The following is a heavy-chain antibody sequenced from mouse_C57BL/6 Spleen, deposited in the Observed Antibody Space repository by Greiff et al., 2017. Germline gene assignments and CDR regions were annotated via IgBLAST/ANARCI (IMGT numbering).Heavy chain of an antibody. CDR2: IDPDDGET. CDR3: ARWGTVVATKYFDV. CDR1: FFPFLVSY. J-gene: IGHJ1*03. Sequence: VQLPPSVSSLLPPFSSFPFSFPSSFFPFLVSYLPLVKQSTEQGLEWIGRIDPDDGETKYAPKFQGKATITADKSSNTAYLQLSSLTSEDTAFYYCARWGTVVATKYFDVWGTGTTVTVSS. D-gene: IGHD1-1*01. V-gene: IGHV14-2*01.